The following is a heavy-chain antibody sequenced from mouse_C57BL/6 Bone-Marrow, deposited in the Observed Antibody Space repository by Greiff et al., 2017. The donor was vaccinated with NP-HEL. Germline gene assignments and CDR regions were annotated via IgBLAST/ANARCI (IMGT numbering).Heavy chain of an antibody. CDR2: IDPENGDT. J-gene: IGHJ2*01. D-gene: IGHD1-1*01. Sequence: EVQLQQSGAELVRPGASVKLSCTASGFNIKDDYMHWVKQRPEQGLEWIGWIDPENGDTEYASKFQGKATITADTSSNTAYLQLSSLTSEDTAVYYCTPTTVVAYDVDYWGQGTTLTVSS. CDR1: GFNIKDDY. CDR3: TPTTVVAYDVDY. V-gene: IGHV14-4*01.